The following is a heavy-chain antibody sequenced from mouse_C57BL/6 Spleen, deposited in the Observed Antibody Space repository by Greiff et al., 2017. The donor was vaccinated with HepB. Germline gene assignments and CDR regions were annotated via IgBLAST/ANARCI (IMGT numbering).Heavy chain of an antibody. CDR2: IYPGDGDT. V-gene: IGHV1-80*01. CDR3: AREGLSTMVTTRYAMDY. D-gene: IGHD2-2*01. CDR1: GYAFSSYW. J-gene: IGHJ4*01. Sequence: LEESGAELVKPGASVKISCKASGYAFSSYWMNWVKQRPGKGLEWIGQIYPGDGDTNYNGKFKGKATLTADKSSSTAYMQLSSLTSEDSAVYFCAREGLSTMVTTRYAMDYWGQGTSVTVSS.